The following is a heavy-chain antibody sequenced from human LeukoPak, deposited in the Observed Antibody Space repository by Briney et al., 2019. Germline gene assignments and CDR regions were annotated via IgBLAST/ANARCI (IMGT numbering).Heavy chain of an antibody. CDR1: GYTFSGYY. CDR2: INPNSGGT. Sequence: GASVKVSCKASGYTFSGYYMHWVRQAPGQGLEWMGWINPNSGGTNYAQKFQGRVTMTRDTSISTAYMELSRLRSDDTAVYYCARDPISGSGSYYYYMDVWGKGTTVTVSS. V-gene: IGHV1-2*02. CDR3: ARDPISGSGSYYYYMDV. D-gene: IGHD3-10*01. J-gene: IGHJ6*03.